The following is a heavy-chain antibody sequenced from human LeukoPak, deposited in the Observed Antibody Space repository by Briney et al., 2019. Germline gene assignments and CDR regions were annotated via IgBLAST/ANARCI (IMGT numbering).Heavy chain of an antibody. CDR2: ISGSGGST. J-gene: IGHJ4*02. Sequence: PWASLRLSCAASGFTFSSYAMSWVRQAPGKGLEWVSAISGSGGSTYYPDSVKGRFIISIDNSKNTLYLQMNSLRAEDTAVYYCAKDFEGIVVVVAATLTYWGQGTLVTVSS. V-gene: IGHV3-23*01. D-gene: IGHD2-15*01. CDR3: AKDFEGIVVVVAATLTY. CDR1: GFTFSSYA.